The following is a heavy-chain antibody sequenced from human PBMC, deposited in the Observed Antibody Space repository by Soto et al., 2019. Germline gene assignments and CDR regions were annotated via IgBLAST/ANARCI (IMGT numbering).Heavy chain of an antibody. Sequence: EVQLLESGGGLVQPGGSLRLSCAASEFTFSNYSMSWVRQAPGKGLEWASSISGRSDYIFYADSVKGRFTISRDNSKNTLFLQRNSLRAEDTAGYYCAQCSIGGCIKYDFDYWGQGTLVTVSS. CDR3: AQCSIGGCIKYDFDY. CDR2: ISGRSDYI. CDR1: EFTFSNYS. V-gene: IGHV3-23*01. D-gene: IGHD6-19*01. J-gene: IGHJ4*01.